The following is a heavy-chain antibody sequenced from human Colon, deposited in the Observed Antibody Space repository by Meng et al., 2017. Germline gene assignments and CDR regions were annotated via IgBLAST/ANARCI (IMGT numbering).Heavy chain of an antibody. J-gene: IGHJ5*02. CDR2: VYYTGNT. CDR1: GGSVSSGDYY. V-gene: IGHV4-61*08. CDR3: ARVNGDFDEAWFDP. Sequence: QGQLQGLGPGLGRPSETLSLTCTVSGGSVSSGDYYWSWIRQPPGKGLEWLGYVYYTGNTNYNPSLKNRVTISLDTSNNQFSLKLTPMTAADAAIYYCARVNGDFDEAWFDPWGQGTLVTVSS. D-gene: IGHD2-21*02.